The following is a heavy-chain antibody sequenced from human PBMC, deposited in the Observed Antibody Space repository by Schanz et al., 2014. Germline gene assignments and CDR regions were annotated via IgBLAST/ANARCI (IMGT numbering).Heavy chain of an antibody. J-gene: IGHJ3*02. Sequence: EVHLVDSGGTLVQPGGSLRLSCAASGFTLSTNVVHWVRQAPGKGLVWVSRISRDGWTTTYADSVRGRFTISRDNAKNSMYLEMNSLRAEDTAVFYCARVGGTYYDFWSGVPPTVMHDGFDIWGQGTMVTVSS. CDR2: ISRDGWTT. CDR3: ARVGGTYYDFWSGVPPTVMHDGFDI. D-gene: IGHD3-3*01. V-gene: IGHV3-74*02. CDR1: GFTLSTNV.